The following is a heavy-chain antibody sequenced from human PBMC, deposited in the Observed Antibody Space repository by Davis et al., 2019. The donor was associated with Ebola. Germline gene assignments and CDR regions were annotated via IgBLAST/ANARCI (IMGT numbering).Heavy chain of an antibody. CDR1: GYSFTSYW. J-gene: IGHJ4*02. D-gene: IGHD6-13*01. CDR3: ARGKPGIAAAGTALRY. Sequence: GESLKISCKGSGYSFTSYWIVWVRQMPGKGLEWMGIIYPGDSDARYSPSFQGQVTISADKSISTAYLQWSSLKASDTAMYYCARGKPGIAAAGTALRYWGQGTLVTVSS. CDR2: IYPGDSDA. V-gene: IGHV5-51*01.